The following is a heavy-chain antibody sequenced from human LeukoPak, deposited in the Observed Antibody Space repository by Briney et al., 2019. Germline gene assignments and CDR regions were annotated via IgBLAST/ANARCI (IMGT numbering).Heavy chain of an antibody. J-gene: IGHJ4*02. CDR1: GYTFSSHG. CDR3: AKDRVVLLWFGESAALDY. V-gene: IGHV3-7*03. CDR2: VNPDGSET. D-gene: IGHD3-10*01. Sequence: GGSLRLSSAASGYTFSSHGLTWVRQAPGKGLEWVANVNPDGSETYYLDSVKGRFTISRDNVKNSLYLQMNSLRAEDAAVYYCAKDRVVLLWFGESAALDYWGQGTLVTVSS.